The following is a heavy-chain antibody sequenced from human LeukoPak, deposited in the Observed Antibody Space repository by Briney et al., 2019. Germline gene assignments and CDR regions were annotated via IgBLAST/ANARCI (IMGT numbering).Heavy chain of an antibody. J-gene: IGHJ3*02. CDR2: IFYSGST. D-gene: IGHD3-22*01. CDR3: ARNLRMIWQDAFDI. CDR1: GGSIGSFY. V-gene: IGHV4-59*01. Sequence: SETLSLTCTVSGGSIGSFYWNWIRQPPGKGLEWVGYIFYSGSTNYNPSLKSRVTISVDNSNNQFSLKLTSVTAADTAVYYCARNLRMIWQDAFDIWGQGTMVTVSS.